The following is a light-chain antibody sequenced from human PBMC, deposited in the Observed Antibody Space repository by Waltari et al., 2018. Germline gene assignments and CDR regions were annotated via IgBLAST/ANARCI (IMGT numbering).Light chain of an antibody. CDR3: GTWDSSLSGAV. V-gene: IGLV1-51*02. CDR1: SPNIGNNY. J-gene: IGLJ7*01. Sequence: QSVLTQPPSVSAAPGQRVTISCSGGSPNIGNNYVFWYRQFPGTAPKLLIYENSEQPSGIPGRFSGSKSGTSATLDITGLQAGDEADYYCGTWDSSLSGAVFGGGTHLTVL. CDR2: ENS.